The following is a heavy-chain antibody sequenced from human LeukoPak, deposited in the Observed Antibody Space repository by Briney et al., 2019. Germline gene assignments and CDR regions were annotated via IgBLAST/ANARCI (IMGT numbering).Heavy chain of an antibody. Sequence: ASVTVSCKAFGYTFTSNYMHWVRQAPGQGPEWMGVISPSGGSTTYAQKFQGRVTLTRDMSTSTDYLELSSLRSEDTAVYYCARGGSTSCRIWGQGTLVTVSS. D-gene: IGHD2-2*01. CDR2: ISPSGGST. V-gene: IGHV1-46*01. CDR3: ARGGSTSCRI. CDR1: GYTFTSNY. J-gene: IGHJ4*02.